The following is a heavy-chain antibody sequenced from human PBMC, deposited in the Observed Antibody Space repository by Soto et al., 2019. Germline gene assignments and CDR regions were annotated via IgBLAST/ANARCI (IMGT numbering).Heavy chain of an antibody. CDR2: INSDGSKM. V-gene: IGHV3-74*01. CDR3: ARDYYGLLTGSYFGH. CDR1: GFSFCSYS. D-gene: IGHD3-9*01. J-gene: IGHJ4*02. Sequence: WGSLTLSRAVSGFSFCSYSMHWVRQAPRRGLVWVSRINSDGSKMVYADSVKGRFTISRDNAKNTLYLEMRGLGAEDTAVYYCARDYYGLLTGSYFGHWGQGALVPVSP.